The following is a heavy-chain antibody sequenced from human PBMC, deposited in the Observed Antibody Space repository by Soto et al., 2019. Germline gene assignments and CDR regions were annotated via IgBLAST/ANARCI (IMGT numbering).Heavy chain of an antibody. CDR2: IYHSGST. V-gene: IGHV4-4*02. CDR1: SGSISSSNW. J-gene: IGHJ5*02. Sequence: SETLSLTCAVSSGSISSSNWWSWVRQPPGKGLEWIGEIYHSGSTNYNPSLKSRVTISVDKSKNQFSLKLSSVTAADTAVYYCARDFRYCSGGSCLNWFDPWGQGTLVTVSS. CDR3: ARDFRYCSGGSCLNWFDP. D-gene: IGHD2-15*01.